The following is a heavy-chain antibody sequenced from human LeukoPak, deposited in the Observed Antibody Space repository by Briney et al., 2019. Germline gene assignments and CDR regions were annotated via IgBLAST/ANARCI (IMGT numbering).Heavy chain of an antibody. V-gene: IGHV4-59*01. J-gene: IGHJ5*02. D-gene: IGHD3-10*01. CDR2: IYYSGST. CDR3: AKYYYGSGYNWFDP. CDR1: GGSINNYY. Sequence: PSETLSVPCTVSGGSINNYYWSWIRQPPGKGLEWIGYIYYSGSTNYNSSLERRVTISVDTSTNQFSLKLSSVTTADTAVYYCAKYYYGSGYNWFDPWGQGTLVTVSS.